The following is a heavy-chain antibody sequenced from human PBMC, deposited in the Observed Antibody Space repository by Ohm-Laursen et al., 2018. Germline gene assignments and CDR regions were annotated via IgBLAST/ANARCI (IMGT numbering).Heavy chain of an antibody. CDR2: ISYDGSNK. CDR3: ARDVAHGGYGFGMDV. J-gene: IGHJ6*02. V-gene: IGHV3-30*03. CDR1: GFTFSSYG. D-gene: IGHD5-12*01. Sequence: SLRLSCAASGFTFSSYGMHWVRQAPGKGLEWVAVISYDGSNKYYADSVKGRFTIPRDNAKNSLYLQMNSLRAEDTAVYYCARDVAHGGYGFGMDVWGQGTTVTVSS.